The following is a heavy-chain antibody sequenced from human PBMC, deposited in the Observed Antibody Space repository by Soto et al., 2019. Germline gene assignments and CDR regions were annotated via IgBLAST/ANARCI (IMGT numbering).Heavy chain of an antibody. Sequence: QVQLVESGGGVVQPGRSLRLSCAASGFTFSSYGMHCVRQAPGKGLEWVAVISYDGINKYYADSVKGRFTISRDNSKNTLYMQMNSLRAEDTAVYYCAKSVYNWNDGFFDYWGQGTLVTVSS. V-gene: IGHV3-30*18. J-gene: IGHJ4*02. CDR1: GFTFSSYG. CDR3: AKSVYNWNDGFFDY. D-gene: IGHD1-1*01. CDR2: ISYDGINK.